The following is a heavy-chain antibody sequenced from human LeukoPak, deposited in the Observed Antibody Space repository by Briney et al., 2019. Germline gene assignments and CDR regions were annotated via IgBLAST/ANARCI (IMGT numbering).Heavy chain of an antibody. CDR1: GYTFTSYG. Sequence: GASVKVSCKASGYTFTSYGISWVRQAPGQGLEWMGWTSAYNGNTNYAQKLQGRVTMTTDTSTSTAYMELRSLRSDDTAVYYCARDSSGWYVRNDAFDIWGQGTMVTVSS. CDR2: TSAYNGNT. J-gene: IGHJ3*02. V-gene: IGHV1-18*01. CDR3: ARDSSGWYVRNDAFDI. D-gene: IGHD6-19*01.